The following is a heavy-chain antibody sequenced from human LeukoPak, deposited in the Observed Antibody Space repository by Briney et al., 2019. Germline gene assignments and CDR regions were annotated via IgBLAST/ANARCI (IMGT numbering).Heavy chain of an antibody. CDR1: GGSFSGYY. D-gene: IGHD6-13*01. CDR3: ATAAAGTGDY. Sequence: SETLSLTCAVYGGSFSGYYWSWIRQPPGEGLEWIGEINHSGSTNYNPSLKSRVTISVDTSKNQFSLKLSSVTAADTAVYYCATAAAGTGDYWGQGTLVTVSS. V-gene: IGHV4-34*01. CDR2: INHSGST. J-gene: IGHJ4*02.